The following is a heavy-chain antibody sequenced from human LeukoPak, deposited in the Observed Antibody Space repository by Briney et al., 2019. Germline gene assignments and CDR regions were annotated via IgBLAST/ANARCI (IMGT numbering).Heavy chain of an antibody. CDR2: ISSSSSYI. V-gene: IGHV3-21*01. J-gene: IGHJ4*02. CDR1: GFTFSSYS. D-gene: IGHD1-26*01. Sequence: GGSLRLSCAASGFTFSSYSMNWVRQAPGKGLEWVSSISSSSSYIYYADSVRGRFTISRDNAKNSLYLQMNSLRAEDTAVYYCARVIVGWELYYWGQGTLVTVSS. CDR3: ARVIVGWELYY.